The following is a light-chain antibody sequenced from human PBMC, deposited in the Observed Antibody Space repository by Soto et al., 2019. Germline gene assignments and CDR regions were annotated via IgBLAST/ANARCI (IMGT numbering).Light chain of an antibody. CDR3: SSYAGSNNLV. CDR1: NRDVGSYNL. J-gene: IGLJ2*01. V-gene: IGLV2-14*01. CDR2: EVR. Sequence: QSALTQPASVSGSPGQSITIACTGTNRDVGSYNLVSWYQQRPGEAPKLIISEVRNRPSGISYRFTGSKSGNTASLTISGLQAEDEADYYCSSYAGSNNLVFGGGTKVTVL.